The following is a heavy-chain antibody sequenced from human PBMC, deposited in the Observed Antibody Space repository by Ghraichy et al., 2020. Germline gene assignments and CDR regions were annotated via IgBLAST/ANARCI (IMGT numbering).Heavy chain of an antibody. CDR3: ARLDSSGPGDY. CDR1: GGSIRSSSYS. J-gene: IGHJ4*02. V-gene: IGHV4-39*01. Sequence: SETLSLTCTVSGGSIRSSSYSWGWLRQPPGKGRELVGQINDSGTTQYSPSLKSRFTMSVDTSKNQFSLKLTSLTATDTAVYYCARLDSSGPGDYWGQGTLVTVSS. CDR2: INDSGTT. D-gene: IGHD6-19*01.